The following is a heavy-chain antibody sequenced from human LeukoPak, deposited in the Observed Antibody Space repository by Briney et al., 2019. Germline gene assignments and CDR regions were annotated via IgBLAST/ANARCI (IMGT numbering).Heavy chain of an antibody. V-gene: IGHV3-9*01. J-gene: IGHJ4*02. D-gene: IGHD4-17*01. CDR2: ISWNSGSI. Sequence: GGSLRLSCAASGFTFDDYAMHWVRQAPGKGLEWVSGISWNSGSIGYADSVKGRFTISRDNAKNSLYLQMNSLRAEDTALYYRAKDTGDYVGMGLFDYWGQGTLVTVSS. CDR3: AKDTGDYVGMGLFDY. CDR1: GFTFDDYA.